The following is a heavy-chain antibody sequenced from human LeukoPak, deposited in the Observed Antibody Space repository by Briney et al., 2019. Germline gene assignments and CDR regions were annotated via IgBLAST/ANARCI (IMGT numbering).Heavy chain of an antibody. CDR3: ARVVHPYDYESSGLTYDAFDI. CDR2: INTNTGNP. CDR1: GYTFTSYA. Sequence: ASVKVSCQASGYTFTSYAMNWVRQAPGQGLEWMGWINTNTGNPTYVQGFTGRFVFSLDTSVNTAYLQISSLKAEDTAVYYCARVVHPYDYESSGLTYDAFDIWGQGTMVTVSS. J-gene: IGHJ3*02. V-gene: IGHV7-4-1*02. D-gene: IGHD3-22*01.